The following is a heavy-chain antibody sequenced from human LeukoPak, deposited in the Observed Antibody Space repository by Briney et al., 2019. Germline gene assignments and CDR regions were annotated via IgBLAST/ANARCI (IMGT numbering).Heavy chain of an antibody. CDR3: AKGPEYQLLYTDY. CDR2: ISGSGGST. D-gene: IGHD2-2*02. J-gene: IGHJ4*02. V-gene: IGHV3-23*01. CDR1: GFTFSSYA. Sequence: GGALRLSCAASGFTFSSYAMSWVRQAPGKLLEWVSAISGSGGSTYYADSVKGRFTISRDNSKNTLYLQMNSLRAEDTAVYYCAKGPEYQLLYTDYWGQGTLVTVSS.